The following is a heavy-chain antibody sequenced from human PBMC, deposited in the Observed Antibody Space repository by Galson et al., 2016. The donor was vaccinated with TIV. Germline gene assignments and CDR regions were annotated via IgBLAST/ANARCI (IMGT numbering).Heavy chain of an antibody. CDR3: AREAGTTDYLDF. CDR2: ISYDGTNI. D-gene: IGHD1-1*01. V-gene: IGHV3-30*03. CDR1: GFSFSRYG. J-gene: IGHJ4*02. Sequence: SLRLSCAASGFSFSRYGMHWVRQVPGKGLEWVAVISYDGTNIYYGDSVKGRFTISRDNSKNTVYLQMSSLRHEDTALYYCAREAGTTDYLDFWGQGTLVTVSS.